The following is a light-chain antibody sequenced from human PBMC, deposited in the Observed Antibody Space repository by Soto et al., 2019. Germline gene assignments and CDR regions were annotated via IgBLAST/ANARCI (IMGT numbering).Light chain of an antibody. CDR3: QQYGGSPQVT. Sequence: EIVLTQSPGTLSLSPGERVTLSCRASQSVSSNYLAWYQQKPGQAPRLLIYSASSRATGIPDRFSGSGSGTDFPLTISRLEPEDFAVDYCQQYGGSPQVTFGGGTKVEIK. CDR2: SAS. J-gene: IGKJ4*01. V-gene: IGKV3-20*01. CDR1: QSVSSNY.